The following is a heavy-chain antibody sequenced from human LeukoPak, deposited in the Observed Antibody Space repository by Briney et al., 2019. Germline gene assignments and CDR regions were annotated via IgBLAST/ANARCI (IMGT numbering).Heavy chain of an antibody. CDR3: ARESPYYFDY. CDR1: GFTFSSYA. V-gene: IGHV3-30-3*01. J-gene: IGHJ4*02. CDR2: ISYDGSNN. Sequence: GRSLRLSCAASGFTFSSYAMHWVRQAPGKGLEWVAVISYDGSNNYYADSVKGRFTISRDNSKNTLYLQMNSLRAEDTAVYYCARESPYYFDYWGQGTLVTVSS.